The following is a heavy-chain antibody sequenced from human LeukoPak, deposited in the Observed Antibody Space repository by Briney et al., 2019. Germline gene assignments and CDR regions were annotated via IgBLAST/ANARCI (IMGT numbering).Heavy chain of an antibody. CDR3: AKNLWFGEFDAFDI. V-gene: IGHV3-30*18. CDR1: GFTFSSYV. CDR2: ISYDGSNK. J-gene: IGHJ3*02. D-gene: IGHD3-10*01. Sequence: GGSLRLSCAASGFTFSSYVMHWVRQAPGKGLEWVAVISYDGSNKYYADSVKGRFTISRDNSKNTVYLQMNSLRAEDTAVYYCAKNLWFGEFDAFDIWGQGTMVTVSS.